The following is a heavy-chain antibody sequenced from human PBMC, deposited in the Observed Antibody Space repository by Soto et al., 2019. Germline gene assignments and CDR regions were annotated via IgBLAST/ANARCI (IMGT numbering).Heavy chain of an antibody. V-gene: IGHV4-38-2*01. CDR2: IYHSGST. J-gene: IGHJ6*02. D-gene: IGHD3-3*01. Sequence: SETLSLTCAVSGYSISSGYYWGWIRQPPGKRLEWIGSIYHSGSTYYNPSLKSRVTISVDTSKNQFSLKLSSVTAADTAVYYCARAYYDFWSGYSPYYYYGMDVWGQGTTVTVSS. CDR3: ARAYYDFWSGYSPYYYYGMDV. CDR1: GYSISSGYY.